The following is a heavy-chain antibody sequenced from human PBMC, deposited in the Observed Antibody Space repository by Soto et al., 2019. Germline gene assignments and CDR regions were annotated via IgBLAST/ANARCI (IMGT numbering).Heavy chain of an antibody. D-gene: IGHD1-26*01. CDR3: ARGASGRYNYAYGMDV. CDR2: TRNKANGYTT. V-gene: IGHV3-72*01. J-gene: IGHJ6*02. Sequence: EVQLVESGGGLVQPGGSLRLSCAGTGFTFIDHYMDWVRQAPGKGLEWVGRTRNKANGYTTEYATSVKGRFTISRDDSKTSLYRQMNSLKIEDTAVYDCARGASGRYNYAYGMDVWGQGTTVTVSS. CDR1: GFTFIDHY.